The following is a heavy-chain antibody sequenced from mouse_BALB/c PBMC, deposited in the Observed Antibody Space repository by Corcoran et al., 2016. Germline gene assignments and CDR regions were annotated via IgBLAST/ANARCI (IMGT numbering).Heavy chain of an antibody. CDR2: INPGSGGT. CDR3: ARQYDFPWYFDV. CDR1: GYAFTNYL. Sequence: QVQLQQSGAELVRPGTSVKVSCKASGYAFTNYLIEWVKQRPGQGLEWIGVINPGSGGTNYNEKFKGKATLTADKSSSTAYMQLSSLTSDDSAVYFCARQYDFPWYFDVWGAGTTVTVSS. J-gene: IGHJ1*01. V-gene: IGHV1-54*01. D-gene: IGHD2-4*01.